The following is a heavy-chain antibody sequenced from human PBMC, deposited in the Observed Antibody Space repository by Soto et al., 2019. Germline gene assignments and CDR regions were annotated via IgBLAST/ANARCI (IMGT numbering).Heavy chain of an antibody. CDR2: IVVGSGNT. CDR1: GFTFTSSA. CDR3: AADNRLGVPPLDILTGYPPDYYGMDV. D-gene: IGHD3-9*01. J-gene: IGHJ6*02. V-gene: IGHV1-58*01. Sequence: GASVKVSCKASGFTFTSSAVQWVRQARGQRLEWIGWIVVGSGNTNYAQKFQERVTITRDMSTSTAYMELSSLRSEDTAVYYCAADNRLGVPPLDILTGYPPDYYGMDVWGQGTTVTVSS.